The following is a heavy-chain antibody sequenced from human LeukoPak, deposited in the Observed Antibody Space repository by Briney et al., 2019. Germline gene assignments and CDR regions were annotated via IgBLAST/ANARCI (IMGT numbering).Heavy chain of an antibody. D-gene: IGHD5-18*01. CDR3: AKTAFADLYSYGSFDY. CDR1: GFTFSSYA. CDR2: ISGSGGST. V-gene: IGHV3-23*01. Sequence: GGSLRLSCAASGFTFSSYAMSWVRQAPGKGLEWVSAISGSGGSTYYADSVKGRFTISRDNSKNTLYLQMNSLRAEDTALYYCAKTAFADLYSYGSFDYWGQGTLVTVSS. J-gene: IGHJ4*02.